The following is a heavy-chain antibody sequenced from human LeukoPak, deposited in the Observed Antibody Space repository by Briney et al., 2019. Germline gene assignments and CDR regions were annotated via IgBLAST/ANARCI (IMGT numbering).Heavy chain of an antibody. J-gene: IGHJ4*02. D-gene: IGHD5-12*01. CDR1: GFTFSSDS. Sequence: GGSLRLSCAASGFTFSSDSMNWVRQALGKGLEWVSSISSTSGFISYADSVKGRFTISRDNAKSSLYLQMNSLRAEDTALYYCARVHSGYGPDYIDHWGQGTPVTVSS. V-gene: IGHV3-21*06. CDR3: ARVHSGYGPDYIDH. CDR2: ISSTSGFI.